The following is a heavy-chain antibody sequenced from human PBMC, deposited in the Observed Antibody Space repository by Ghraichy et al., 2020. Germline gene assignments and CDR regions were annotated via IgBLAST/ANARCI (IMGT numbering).Heavy chain of an antibody. CDR2: IKSDGSEK. CDR3: ARVQWWEVLGTFDC. V-gene: IGHV3-7*03. CDR1: GFTFSTYW. Sequence: GGSLRLSCAASGFTFSTYWMSWVRQAPGKGLEWVANIKSDGSEKNYVDSVKGRFTTSRDNAKNSLYLQMNSLRAEDTAVYYCARVQWWEVLGTFDCWGQGTLVTVSS. D-gene: IGHD2-8*01. J-gene: IGHJ4*02.